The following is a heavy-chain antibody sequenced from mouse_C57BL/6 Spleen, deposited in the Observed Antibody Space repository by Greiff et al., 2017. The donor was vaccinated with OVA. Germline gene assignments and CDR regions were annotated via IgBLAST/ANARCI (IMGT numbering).Heavy chain of an antibody. CDR1: GYAFTNYL. J-gene: IGHJ3*01. V-gene: IGHV1-54*01. D-gene: IGHD4-1*01. CDR3: ARHWDEAFFAY. Sequence: VKLMESGAELVRPGPSVKVSCKASGYAFTNYLIEWVKQRPGQGLEWIGVINPGSGGTNYNEKFKGKATLTADKSSSTAYMQLSSLTSEDSAVYFCARHWDEAFFAYWGQGTLVTVSA. CDR2: INPGSGGT.